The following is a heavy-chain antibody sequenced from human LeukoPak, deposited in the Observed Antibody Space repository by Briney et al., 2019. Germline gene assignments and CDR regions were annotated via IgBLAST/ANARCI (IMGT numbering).Heavy chain of an antibody. J-gene: IGHJ6*03. Sequence: ASVKVSCKASGYTFTSYYMHWVRQAPGQGLEWMGIINPSGGSTSYAQKFQGRVTMTRDTSISTAYMELSRLRSDDTAVYYCAGDSNQYYYYMDVWGKGTTVTVSS. D-gene: IGHD1-14*01. V-gene: IGHV1-46*01. CDR3: AGDSNQYYYYMDV. CDR2: INPSGGST. CDR1: GYTFTSYY.